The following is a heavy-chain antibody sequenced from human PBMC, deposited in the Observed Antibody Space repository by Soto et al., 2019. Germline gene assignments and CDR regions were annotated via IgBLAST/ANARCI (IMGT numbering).Heavy chain of an antibody. V-gene: IGHV4-34*01. CDR3: AREGRYCSSTSCYGWWFDP. J-gene: IGHJ5*02. CDR1: GGTFGDYY. D-gene: IGHD2-2*01. Sequence: SETLSLTCAVYGGTFGDYYWNWIRQPPGKGLEWTGEINHSGSTNYNPSLKSRVTISVDTSKNQFSLKLSSVTAADTAVYYCAREGRYCSSTSCYGWWFDPWGQGTLVTVSS. CDR2: INHSGST.